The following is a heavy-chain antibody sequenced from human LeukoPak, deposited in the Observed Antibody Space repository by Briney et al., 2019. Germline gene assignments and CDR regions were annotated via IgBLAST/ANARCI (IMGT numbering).Heavy chain of an antibody. CDR2: IYYSGST. D-gene: IGHD3-16*02. J-gene: IGHJ4*02. Sequence: SETLSLTCTVSGGSISSGGYYWSWIRQHPGKGLEWIGYIYYSGSTYYNPSLKSRVTISVDTSKNQFSLKLSSVTAADTAVYYCARESGGVIAAPDYWGQGTLVTVSS. CDR1: GGSISSGGYY. CDR3: ARESGGVIAAPDY. V-gene: IGHV4-31*03.